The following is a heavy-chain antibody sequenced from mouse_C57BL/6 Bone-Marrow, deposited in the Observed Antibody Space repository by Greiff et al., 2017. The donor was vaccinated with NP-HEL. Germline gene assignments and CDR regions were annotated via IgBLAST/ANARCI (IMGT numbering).Heavy chain of an antibody. CDR2: IYPGGGYT. CDR1: GYTFTNYW. V-gene: IGHV1-63*01. Sequence: LQESGAELVRPGTSVKMSCKASGYTFTNYWIGWAKQRPGHGLEWIGDIYPGGGYTNYNEKFKGKATLTADKSSSTAYMQFSSLTSEDSAIYYCAREGVYFDVWGTGTTVTVSS. J-gene: IGHJ1*03. CDR3: AREGVYFDV.